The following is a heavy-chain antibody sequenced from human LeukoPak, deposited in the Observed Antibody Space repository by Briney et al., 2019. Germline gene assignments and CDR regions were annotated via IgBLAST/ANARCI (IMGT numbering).Heavy chain of an antibody. D-gene: IGHD6-6*01. V-gene: IGHV3-21*01. Sequence: GGSLRLSCAASGFTFGAYTINWVRQAPGKGLEWVSCIFSRSESILYADSVKGRFTISRDNAKNSLYLQMDSLRAEDTAVYYCARGPNSNWSGLDFWGQGTLLTVSS. CDR2: IFSRSESI. CDR3: ARGPNSNWSGLDF. J-gene: IGHJ4*02. CDR1: GFTFGAYT.